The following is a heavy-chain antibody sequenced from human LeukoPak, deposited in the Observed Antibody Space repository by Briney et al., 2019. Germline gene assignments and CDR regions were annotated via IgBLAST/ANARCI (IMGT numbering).Heavy chain of an antibody. V-gene: IGHV1-2*06. Sequence: ASVKVSYKASGYTLTGYYMHWVRQAPGQGLEWMGRINPNSGGTNYAQKFQGRVTMTRDTSISTAYMELSRLRSDDTAVYYCARVRWVAAAGRTPFDYWGQGTLVTVSS. D-gene: IGHD6-13*01. CDR1: GYTLTGYY. CDR3: ARVRWVAAAGRTPFDY. CDR2: INPNSGGT. J-gene: IGHJ4*02.